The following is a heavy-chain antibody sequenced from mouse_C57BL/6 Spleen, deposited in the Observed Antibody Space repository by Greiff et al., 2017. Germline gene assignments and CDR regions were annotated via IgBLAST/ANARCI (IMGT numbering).Heavy chain of an antibody. Sequence: VQLQQSGPELVKPGASVKISCKASGYTFTDYYMNWVKQSHGKSLEWIGDINPNNGGTSYNQKFKGKATLTVDKSSSTAYMELRSLTSEDSAVYYCARGYYYGSSSPFDYWGQGTTLTVSS. CDR2: INPNNGGT. CDR3: ARGYYYGSSSPFDY. V-gene: IGHV1-26*01. D-gene: IGHD1-1*01. CDR1: GYTFTDYY. J-gene: IGHJ2*01.